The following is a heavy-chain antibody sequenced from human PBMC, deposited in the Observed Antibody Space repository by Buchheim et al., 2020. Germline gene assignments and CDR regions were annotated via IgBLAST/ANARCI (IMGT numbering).Heavy chain of an antibody. CDR2: MYSVGTT. CDR3: ARLDLVTGRAY. CDR1: GFSVGNNY. Sequence: EVQLVESGGGVVQPGGSLRLSCAVSGFSVGNNYMSWVRQAPGKGLEWVSLMYSVGTTFDADSVKGRFTISRDTFQNTVYLQMNTLRAEDTALYYCARLDLVTGRAYWGQGTL. V-gene: IGHV3-66*04. D-gene: IGHD3-9*01. J-gene: IGHJ4*02.